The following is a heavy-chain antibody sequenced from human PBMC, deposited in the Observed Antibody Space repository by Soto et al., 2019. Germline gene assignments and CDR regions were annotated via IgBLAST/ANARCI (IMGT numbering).Heavy chain of an antibody. D-gene: IGHD2-15*01. Sequence: ASVKVSCKASGYTFTSYAMHWVRQAPGQRLEWMGWINAGNGNTKYSQKFQGRVTITRDTSASTAYMELSSLRSEDTAVYYCAARGCSGGSCPNSNCFDPWGQGTLVTVSS. CDR2: INAGNGNT. CDR1: GYTFTSYA. V-gene: IGHV1-3*01. CDR3: AARGCSGGSCPNSNCFDP. J-gene: IGHJ5*02.